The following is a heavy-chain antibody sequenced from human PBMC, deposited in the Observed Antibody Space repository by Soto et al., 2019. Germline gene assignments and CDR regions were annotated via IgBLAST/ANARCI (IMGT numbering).Heavy chain of an antibody. Sequence: SEALSVTRTVSGGFISSGDYYWSWIRQPPGKGLEWIGYIYYSGSTYYNPSLKSRVTISVDTSKNQFSLKLSSVTAAGTAVYYCASQVLLWFGELPSWFDPWGQGTLVT. CDR3: ASQVLLWFGELPSWFDP. D-gene: IGHD3-10*01. CDR2: IYYSGST. J-gene: IGHJ5*02. V-gene: IGHV4-30-4*01. CDR1: GGFISSGDYY.